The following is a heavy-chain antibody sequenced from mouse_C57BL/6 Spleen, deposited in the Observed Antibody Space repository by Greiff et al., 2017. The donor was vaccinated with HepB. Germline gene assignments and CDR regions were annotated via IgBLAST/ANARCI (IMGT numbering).Heavy chain of an antibody. J-gene: IGHJ2*01. V-gene: IGHV7-3*01. CDR2: IRNKANGYTT. CDR1: GFTFTDYY. CDR3: ARSGYSFDY. Sequence: EVKLVESGGGLVQPGGSLSLSCAASGFTFTDYYMSWVRQPPGKALEWLGFIRNKANGYTTEYSASVKGRFTISRDNSQSILYLQMNALRAEDSATYYCARSGYSFDYWGQGTTLTVSS.